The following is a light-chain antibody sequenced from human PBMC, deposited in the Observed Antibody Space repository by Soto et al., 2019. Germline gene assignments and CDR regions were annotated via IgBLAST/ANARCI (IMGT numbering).Light chain of an antibody. J-gene: IGKJ2*01. CDR3: QQSYSTHYT. V-gene: IGKV1-39*01. CDR2: AAS. CDR1: QSTSIY. Sequence: DIQMTQSPSSLSASVGDRVTITCRAGQSTSIYVNWYQQKPGKAPKLLIYAASSLQSGVPSRFSGSESGTDFTLTIRSLQPEDFANYYCQQSYSTHYTFGQGTKLEIK.